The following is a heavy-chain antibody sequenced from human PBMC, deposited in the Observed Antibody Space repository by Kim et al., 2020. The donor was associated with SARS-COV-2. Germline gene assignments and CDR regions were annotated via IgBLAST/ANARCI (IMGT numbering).Heavy chain of an antibody. D-gene: IGHD5-12*01. CDR2: IYSGGST. CDR3: ARRLAGYGGWDDY. J-gene: IGHJ4*02. Sequence: GGSLRLSCAASGFTVSSNYMSWVRQAPGKGLEWVSVIYSGGSTYYADSVKGRFTISRDNSKNTLYLQMNSLRAEDTAVYYCARRLAGYGGWDDYWGQGTLVTVSS. CDR1: GFTVSSNY. V-gene: IGHV3-66*04.